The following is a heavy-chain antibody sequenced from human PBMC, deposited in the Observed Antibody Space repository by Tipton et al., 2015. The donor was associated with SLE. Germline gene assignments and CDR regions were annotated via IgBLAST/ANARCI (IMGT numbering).Heavy chain of an antibody. CDR2: IKSNNDGGTA. CDR1: GFTFKTAW. CDR3: AKDMYPGGADV. V-gene: IGHV3-15*01. J-gene: IGHJ6*02. D-gene: IGHD2-2*01. Sequence: SLRLSCAASGFTFKTAWMSWVRQAPGKGLEGVGRIKSNNDGGTADYTAPVKGRFTISRDDSKNTLYLQMNSLRADDTALYYCAKDMYPGGADVWGQGTTVTVSS.